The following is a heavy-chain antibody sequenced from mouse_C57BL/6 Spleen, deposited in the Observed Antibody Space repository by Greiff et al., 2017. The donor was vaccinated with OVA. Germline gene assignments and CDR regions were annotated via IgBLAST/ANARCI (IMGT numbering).Heavy chain of an antibody. CDR3: ARHERKGYYYGSSYESYFDY. V-gene: IGHV1-62-2*01. J-gene: IGHJ2*01. D-gene: IGHD1-1*01. CDR1: GYTFTEYT. CDR2: FYPGSGSI. Sequence: VQLQQSGAELVKPGASVKLSCKASGYTFTEYTIHWVKQRSGQGLEWIGWFYPGSGSIKYNEKFKDKATLTADKSSSTVYMELSRLTSEDSAVYFCARHERKGYYYGSSYESYFDYWGQGTTLTVSS.